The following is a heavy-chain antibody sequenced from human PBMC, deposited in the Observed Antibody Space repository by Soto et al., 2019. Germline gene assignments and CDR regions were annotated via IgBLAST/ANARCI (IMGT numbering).Heavy chain of an antibody. J-gene: IGHJ3*02. CDR1: GFTFSSYA. V-gene: IGHV3-23*01. CDR3: AKDPLEVTATPDAFDI. Sequence: GGSLRLSCAASGFTFSSYAMSWVRQAPGKGLEWVSAISGSGGSTYYADSVKGRFTISRDNSKNTLYLQMNSLRAEDTAVYYCAKDPLEVTATPDAFDIWGQGTMVTVSS. D-gene: IGHD2-21*02. CDR2: ISGSGGST.